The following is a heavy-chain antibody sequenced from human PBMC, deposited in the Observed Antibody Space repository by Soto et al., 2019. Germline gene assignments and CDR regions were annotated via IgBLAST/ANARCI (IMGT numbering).Heavy chain of an antibody. CDR3: TVVKRWDQYSTSGYWFDP. V-gene: IGHV3-7*03. Sequence: VGSLRLSCEASGFTFSSYWMSWVRQAPGKGLEWVANVRQDGSQKYLVDSVKGRFTISRDDSENMLYLQMNSLKTEDTAVYYCTVVKRWDQYSTSGYWFDPWGPGTLVTVSS. D-gene: IGHD1-26*01. J-gene: IGHJ5*02. CDR2: VRQDGSQK. CDR1: GFTFSSYW.